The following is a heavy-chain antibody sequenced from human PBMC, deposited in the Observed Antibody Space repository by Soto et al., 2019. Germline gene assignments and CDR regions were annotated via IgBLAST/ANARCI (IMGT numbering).Heavy chain of an antibody. J-gene: IGHJ6*03. CDR1: GGSISSGGYY. Sequence: QVQLQESGPGLVKPSQTLSLTCTVSGGSISSGGYYWSWIRQHPGKGLEWIGYIYYSGSTYYNPSLKSRVTISVDTSKNQCALKLSSVTAADTAVYYCARMTTVTTISYYMDVWGKGTTVTVSS. CDR2: IYYSGST. CDR3: ARMTTVTTISYYMDV. V-gene: IGHV4-31*03. D-gene: IGHD4-17*01.